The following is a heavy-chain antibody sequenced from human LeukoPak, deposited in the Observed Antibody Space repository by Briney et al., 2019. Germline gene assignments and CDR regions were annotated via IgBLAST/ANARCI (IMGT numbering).Heavy chain of an antibody. CDR2: INPNSGGT. CDR3: ARDRLAAAGYFDY. J-gene: IGHJ4*02. Sequence: GASVKVSCKASGYTFTGYYMHWVRQAPGQGLEWMGWINPNSGGTNYAQKFQGRVTMTRDTSISTAYMELSRLRSDDPAVYYCARDRLAAAGYFDYWGQGTLVTVSS. D-gene: IGHD6-13*01. V-gene: IGHV1-2*02. CDR1: GYTFTGYY.